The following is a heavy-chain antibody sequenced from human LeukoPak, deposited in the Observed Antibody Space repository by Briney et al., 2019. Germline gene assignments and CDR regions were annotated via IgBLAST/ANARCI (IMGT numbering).Heavy chain of an antibody. CDR1: VYTLTELS. D-gene: IGHD3-22*01. CDR2: LYPEDGET. Sequence: ASLKVSRKVSVYTLTELSTHCVRHTPGKGREWGGGLYPEDGETIYAQKFQGRVTMTEDTSTDTAYMELSSLRTEDTAVYYCAGRAVWDSSGYYFPFDYWGQGTLVTVSS. J-gene: IGHJ4*02. CDR3: AGRAVWDSSGYYFPFDY. V-gene: IGHV1-24*01.